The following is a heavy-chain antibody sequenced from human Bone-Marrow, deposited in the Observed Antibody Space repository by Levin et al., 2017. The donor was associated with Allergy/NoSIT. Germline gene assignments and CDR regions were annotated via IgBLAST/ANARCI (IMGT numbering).Heavy chain of an antibody. CDR1: GFTFSNYA. Sequence: GGSLRLSCAVSGFTFSNYAMTWVRQAPGKGLEWVSAISGPGDSTHSTDSVKGRFTISRDNSKNTLYLQMNNLRAEDTAVYYCAKGRGVATYWFDPWGQGTLVTVSS. V-gene: IGHV3-23*01. J-gene: IGHJ5*02. CDR3: AKGRGVATYWFDP. CDR2: ISGPGDST. D-gene: IGHD3-10*01.